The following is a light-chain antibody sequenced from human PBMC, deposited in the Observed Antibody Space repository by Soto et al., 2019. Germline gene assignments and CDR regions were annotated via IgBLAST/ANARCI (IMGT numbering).Light chain of an antibody. CDR1: SSDVGGYNF. CDR2: DVS. V-gene: IGLV2-11*01. CDR3: CSYAGSYTHV. J-gene: IGLJ1*01. Sequence: QAVLSQPPSASGSPGQSVTISFTGTSSDVGGYNFVSWYQQHPGKAPKLMIYDVSKRPSGVPDRFSASKSGNRASLTISGLQAEDEADYYCCSYAGSYTHVFGGGTKVTVL.